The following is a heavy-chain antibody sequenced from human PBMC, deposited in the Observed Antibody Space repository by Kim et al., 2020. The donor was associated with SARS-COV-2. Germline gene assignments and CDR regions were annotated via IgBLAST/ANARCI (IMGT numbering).Heavy chain of an antibody. J-gene: IGHJ4*02. CDR3: ARGNPNSNDY. D-gene: IGHD7-27*01. Sequence: YIYYADSVKGRFTISRDNAKNSLYLQMNSLRAEDTAVYYCARGNPNSNDYWGQGTLVTVSS. V-gene: IGHV3-21*01. CDR2: YI.